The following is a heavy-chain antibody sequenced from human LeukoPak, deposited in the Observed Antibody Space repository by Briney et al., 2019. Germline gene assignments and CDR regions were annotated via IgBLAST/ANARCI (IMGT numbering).Heavy chain of an antibody. CDR2: INPSGGST. Sequence: ASVKVSCKASGYTFTSYYMHWVRQAPGQGLEWMGIINPSGGSTSYAQKFQGRVTMTRDTSTSTVYMELSSLRSEDTAVYYCAKDTMNNAEYFQHWGQGTLVTVSS. V-gene: IGHV1-46*01. CDR3: AKDTMNNAEYFQH. CDR1: GYTFTSYY. D-gene: IGHD3-22*01. J-gene: IGHJ1*01.